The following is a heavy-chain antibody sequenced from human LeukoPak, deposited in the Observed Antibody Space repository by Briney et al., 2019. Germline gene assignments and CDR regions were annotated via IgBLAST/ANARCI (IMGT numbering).Heavy chain of an antibody. J-gene: IGHJ4*02. CDR2: ISSSGGSI. D-gene: IGHD2-2*01. CDR1: GFTFSSYS. CDR3: ARTYCSSTSCLVDY. V-gene: IGHV3-64*01. Sequence: GGSLRLSCAASGFTFSSYSMHWVRQAPGKGLEYVSAISSSGGSIYYANSVKGRFTISRDNSKNTLYLQMGSLRAGDMAVYYCARTYCSSTSCLVDYWGQGTLVTVSS.